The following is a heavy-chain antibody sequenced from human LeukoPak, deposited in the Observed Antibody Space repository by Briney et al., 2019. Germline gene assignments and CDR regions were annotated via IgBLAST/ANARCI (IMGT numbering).Heavy chain of an antibody. V-gene: IGHV3-48*03. Sequence: PGGSLRLSCAASGFTFSSYEMNWVRQAPGKGLEWVSYISSSGSTIYNADSVKGLFTISRDNAKNSLYLQMNSLRAEDTAVYYCARERGYSGYDYFIDSPSDYWGQGTLVTVSS. CDR3: ARERGYSGYDYFIDSPSDY. CDR2: ISSSGSTI. D-gene: IGHD5-12*01. J-gene: IGHJ4*02. CDR1: GFTFSSYE.